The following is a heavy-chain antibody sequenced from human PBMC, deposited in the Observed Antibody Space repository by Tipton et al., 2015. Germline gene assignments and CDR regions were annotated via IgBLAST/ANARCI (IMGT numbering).Heavy chain of an antibody. CDR2: LNSDGSTT. CDR1: GFTFSGSW. V-gene: IGHV3-74*01. J-gene: IGHJ6*02. CDR3: ARDSGFTMIRGIIKVPGGV. Sequence: GSLRLSCVASGFTFSGSWMHWVRQAPGKGLVWVSHLNSDGSTTDYADSVKGRFTISRDNSKNTLYLQMNSLRVEDTGVYYCARDSGFTMIRGIIKVPGGVWGQGTTVIVSS. D-gene: IGHD3-10*01.